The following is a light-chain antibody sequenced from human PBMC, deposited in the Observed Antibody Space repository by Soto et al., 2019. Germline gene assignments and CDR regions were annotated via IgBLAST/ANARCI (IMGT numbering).Light chain of an antibody. J-gene: IGLJ1*01. CDR2: GNI. V-gene: IGLV1-40*01. CDR3: QSYDRTLSARYV. CDR1: SSNIGSNY. Sequence: QSVLPQPPSASGTPGQRVTVSCSGSSSNIGSNYVYWYQQRPGTAPKLLIFGNINRPSGVPDRFSGSKSGTSASLAITGLQAEDEGDYYCQSYDRTLSARYVFGTGTKVTVL.